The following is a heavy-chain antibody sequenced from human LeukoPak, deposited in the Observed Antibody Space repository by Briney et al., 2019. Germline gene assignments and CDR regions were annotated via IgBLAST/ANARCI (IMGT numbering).Heavy chain of an antibody. J-gene: IGHJ4*02. CDR1: GGSISSGSYY. V-gene: IGHV4-61*02. CDR2: IYTSGST. CDR3: ASYDFWSGYTDY. Sequence: SQTLSLTCAVSGGSISSGSYYWSWIRQPAGKGLESIGRIYTSGSTNYNPSLKSRVTISVDTSKNQFSLKLSSVTAADTAVYYCASYDFWSGYTDYWGQGTLVTVSS. D-gene: IGHD3-3*01.